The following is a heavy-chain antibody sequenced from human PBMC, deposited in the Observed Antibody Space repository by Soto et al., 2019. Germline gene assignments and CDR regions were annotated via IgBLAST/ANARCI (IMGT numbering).Heavy chain of an antibody. CDR2: INPSGGST. Sequence: QVQLVQSGAEVKKPGASVKVSCKASGYTFTSYYMHWVRQAPGQGLEWMGIINPSGGSTSYAQKFQGRVTMIRDTSTSTVYMELSSLRSEDTAVYYCASIAAAGEYYYGMDVWGQGTTVTVSS. V-gene: IGHV1-46*01. CDR1: GYTFTSYY. J-gene: IGHJ6*02. D-gene: IGHD6-13*01. CDR3: ASIAAAGEYYYGMDV.